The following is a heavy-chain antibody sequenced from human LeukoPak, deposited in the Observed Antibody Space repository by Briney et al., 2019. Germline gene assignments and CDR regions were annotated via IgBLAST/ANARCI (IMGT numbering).Heavy chain of an antibody. CDR1: GYTFTSYG. D-gene: IGHD4-17*01. J-gene: IGHJ4*02. CDR3: ARIQDYGDYVPSSEFDY. Sequence: ASVKVSCKASGYTFTSYGISWVRQAPGQGLEWMGWISAYNGNTNYAQKLQGRVTMTTDTSTSTDYMELRSLRSDDTAVYYCARIQDYGDYVPSSEFDYWGQGTLVTVSS. CDR2: ISAYNGNT. V-gene: IGHV1-18*01.